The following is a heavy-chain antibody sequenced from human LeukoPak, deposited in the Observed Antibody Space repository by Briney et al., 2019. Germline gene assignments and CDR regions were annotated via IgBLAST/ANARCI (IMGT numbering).Heavy chain of an antibody. V-gene: IGHV4-59*01. CDR3: ARERDNHNWFDP. CDR1: GGSISSYY. J-gene: IGHJ5*02. D-gene: IGHD1-1*01. CDR2: IYYSGST. Sequence: SETLSLTCTVSGGSISSYYWSWIRQPPGKGLEWIGYIYYSGSTNYNPSLKSRVTISVDTSKNQFSLKLSSVTAADTAVYYCARERDNHNWFDPWGQGTLVTVSS.